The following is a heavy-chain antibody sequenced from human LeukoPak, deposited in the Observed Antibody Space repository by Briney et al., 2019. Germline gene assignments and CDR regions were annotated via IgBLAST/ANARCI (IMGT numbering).Heavy chain of an antibody. CDR2: ISYDGSNK. CDR1: GFTFSNYA. CDR3: ARDRTSLFDAFDI. D-gene: IGHD3/OR15-3a*01. J-gene: IGHJ3*02. V-gene: IGHV3-30-3*01. Sequence: GGSLRLSCAGSGFTFSNYAMHWVRQAPGKGLEWVAVISYDGSNKYYADSVKGRFTISRDNSKNTLYLQMNSLRAEDTAVYYCARDRTSLFDAFDIWGQGTMVTVSS.